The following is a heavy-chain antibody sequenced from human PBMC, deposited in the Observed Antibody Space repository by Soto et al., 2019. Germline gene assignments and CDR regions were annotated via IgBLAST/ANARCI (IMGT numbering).Heavy chain of an antibody. J-gene: IGHJ6*02. V-gene: IGHV4-30-4*01. CDR3: SREALRYGMDV. CDR2: IYYSGST. D-gene: IGHD2-21*02. Sequence: QVQLQESGPGLVKPSQTLSLTCTVSGGSISSGDYYWSWIRQPPGKGLEWIGYIYYSGSTYYNPSLKSRGTISVDTSQDQFPLKLSSVTAADTAVYYCSREALRYGMDVWGQGTTVTVSS. CDR1: GGSISSGDYY.